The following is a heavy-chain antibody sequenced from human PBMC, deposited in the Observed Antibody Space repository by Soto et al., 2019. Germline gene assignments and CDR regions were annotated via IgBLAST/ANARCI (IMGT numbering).Heavy chain of an antibody. CDR2: INPNSGGT. CDR1: GYTFSDYY. D-gene: IGHD1-1*01. V-gene: IGHV1-2*02. CDR3: AREPATAKPEGVDF. J-gene: IGHJ4*02. Sequence: ASVKVSGKASGYTFSDYYIHWVRQAPGQGLEWMGWINPNSGGTKYAPKFQGGVTMTRDTSITTAYMELSRLRSGDTAAYYCAREPATAKPEGVDFWGQGTLVTVSS.